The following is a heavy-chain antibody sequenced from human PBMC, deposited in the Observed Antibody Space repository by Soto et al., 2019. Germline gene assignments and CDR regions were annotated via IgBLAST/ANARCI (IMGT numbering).Heavy chain of an antibody. CDR1: RYSFRSYW. Sequence: GESLKISCKASRYSFRSYWIGWVRHMPGRGLEWMGSIYPDDSDTRYSPSFRGQVTISADKSLSIAYLQWNSLRASDTAIYYCARENEAFDIWGQGTMVTVSS. CDR3: ARENEAFDI. CDR2: IYPDDSDT. V-gene: IGHV5-51*01. J-gene: IGHJ3*02.